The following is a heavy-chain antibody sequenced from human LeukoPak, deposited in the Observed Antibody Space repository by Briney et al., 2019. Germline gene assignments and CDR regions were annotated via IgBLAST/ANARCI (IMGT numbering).Heavy chain of an antibody. CDR3: ATPHTGPGGGTNYPPHY. D-gene: IGHD3-10*01. CDR2: ISASGGTT. J-gene: IGHJ4*02. V-gene: IGHV3-23*01. CDR1: GFAFSYYA. Sequence: PGGSLRLSCAASGFAFSYYAMSWVRQAPGKGPEWVSRISASGGTTYYSDSVKGRFTISRDNSKNTLYLQMNSLRAEDTALYYCATPHTGPGGGTNYPPHYWGQGTLVTVSS.